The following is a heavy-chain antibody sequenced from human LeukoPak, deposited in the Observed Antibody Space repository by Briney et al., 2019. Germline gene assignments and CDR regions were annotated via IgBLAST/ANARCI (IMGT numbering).Heavy chain of an antibody. CDR2: ISSIGSNI. V-gene: IGHV3-11*01. Sequence: GGSLRLSCAASGFTFSDYYMSWIRQAPGKGLEWHSYISSIGSNIYYADSVKGRFTISRDNAKNSLYLQMNSLRAEDTAVYYCARAGLYCSGGSCPRWGQGTLVTVSS. CDR3: ARAGLYCSGGSCPR. D-gene: IGHD2-15*01. J-gene: IGHJ4*02. CDR1: GFTFSDYY.